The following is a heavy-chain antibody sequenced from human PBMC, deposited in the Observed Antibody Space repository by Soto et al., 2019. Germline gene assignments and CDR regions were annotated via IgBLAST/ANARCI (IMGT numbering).Heavy chain of an antibody. J-gene: IGHJ4*02. CDR2: IYISGTT. Sequence: SETLSLTCFVSGGSVTSHHWSWIRQSAGKGLEWIGHIYISGTTMYNPSLKSRVTMSVDPPKNQLSLKLTSVTAADTAVYYCARINGGSPDFWGQGTLVTVSS. CDR1: GGSVTSHH. D-gene: IGHD2-15*01. V-gene: IGHV4-4*07. CDR3: ARINGGSPDF.